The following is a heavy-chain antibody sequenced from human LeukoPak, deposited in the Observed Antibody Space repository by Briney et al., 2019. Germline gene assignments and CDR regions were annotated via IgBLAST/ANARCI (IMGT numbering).Heavy chain of an antibody. CDR2: IYHSGST. D-gene: IGHD4-11*01. J-gene: IGHJ5*02. Sequence: SSGTLSLTCAVSGGSISSGNWWSWVRQPPGKGLEWIGEIYHSGSTNYNPSLKSRVTISVDKSKNQFSLKLSSVTAADTAVYYCARKEYGDYRRFDPWGQGTLVTVSS. V-gene: IGHV4-4*02. CDR3: ARKEYGDYRRFDP. CDR1: GGSISSGNW.